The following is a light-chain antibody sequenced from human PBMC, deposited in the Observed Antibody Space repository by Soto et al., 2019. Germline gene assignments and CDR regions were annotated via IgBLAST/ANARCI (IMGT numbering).Light chain of an antibody. CDR3: AAWDDSLNGLYV. CDR2: NDY. V-gene: IGLV1-44*01. CDR1: SSNIGSLS. Sequence: QSALTQPPSASGTPGQRVTISCSRSSSNIGSLSVAWYQHLPGTAPKLLIHNDYQRPSGVPDRFSGSKSGTSASLAISGLQSEDDGDYYCAAWDDSLNGLYVFGTGTKVTVL. J-gene: IGLJ1*01.